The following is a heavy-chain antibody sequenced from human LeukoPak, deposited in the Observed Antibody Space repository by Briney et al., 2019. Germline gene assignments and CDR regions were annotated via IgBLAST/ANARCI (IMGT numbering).Heavy chain of an antibody. CDR1: GFTFTYYH. D-gene: IGHD6-19*01. CDR3: ARGTYSSGWLEFSDFDF. V-gene: IGHV3-48*01. CDR2: INSGSTTQ. J-gene: IGHJ4*02. Sequence: PGGSLRLSCAASGFTFTYYHMHWVRQAPGKGLEWVSYINSGSTTQYYADSVKGRFTISRDNAMNSLYLEINSLRAEDTAVYYCARGTYSSGWLEFSDFDFWGQGILVTVSS.